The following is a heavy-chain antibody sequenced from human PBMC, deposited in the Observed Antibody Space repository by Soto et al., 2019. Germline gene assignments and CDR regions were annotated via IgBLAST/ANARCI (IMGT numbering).Heavy chain of an antibody. CDR1: GFTFSDYW. J-gene: IGHJ4*02. Sequence: EVQLVESGGGLVQPGGSLRLSCAASGFTFSDYWMHWVRQAPGKGLVWVSRINTDGSSATYADSVKGRFTISRDNAKNTLYLQMNSLRAEDTAVYYCARDRRGSSSLVDCWGQGTLVTVSS. CDR2: INTDGSSA. D-gene: IGHD6-6*01. V-gene: IGHV3-74*01. CDR3: ARDRRGSSSLVDC.